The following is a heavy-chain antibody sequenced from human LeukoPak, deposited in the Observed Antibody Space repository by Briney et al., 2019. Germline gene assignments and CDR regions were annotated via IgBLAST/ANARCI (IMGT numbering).Heavy chain of an antibody. Sequence: GGSLRLSCAASGFTVSSNYMSWVRQAPGKGLEWVSVISGGGTTYYADSVKGRFTISRDNSNNTPYLQMNSLRAEDTAMYYCARKMATTDDYWGQGTLVTVSS. CDR2: ISGGGTT. CDR3: ARKMATTDDY. J-gene: IGHJ4*02. CDR1: GFTVSSNY. D-gene: IGHD5-24*01. V-gene: IGHV3-53*01.